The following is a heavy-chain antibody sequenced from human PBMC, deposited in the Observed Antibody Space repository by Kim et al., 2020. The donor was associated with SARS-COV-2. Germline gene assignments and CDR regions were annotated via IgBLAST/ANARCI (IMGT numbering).Heavy chain of an antibody. CDR1: GNTFNEYS. Sequence: ASVKVSCKASGNTFNEYSLHWERLTPGQGLEWMGWINPHSGGTNYAQKFQGRVTMTRDTSIDTAYMEVRRLQSDDTALYYCARVGPSGRCQLWGQGPLVTVST. V-gene: IGHV1-2*02. J-gene: IGHJ4*02. D-gene: IGHD3-10*01. CDR3: ARVGPSGRCQL. CDR2: INPHSGGT.